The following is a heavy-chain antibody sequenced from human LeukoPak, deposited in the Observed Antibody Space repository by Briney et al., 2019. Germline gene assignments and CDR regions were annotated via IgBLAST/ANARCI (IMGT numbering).Heavy chain of an antibody. CDR1: GFTFSSYG. Sequence: GGSLRLSCAASGFTFSSYGMHWVRQAPGKGLEGVAVISCDGSNKYYADSVKGRFTISRDNSKNTLYLQMNSLRAEDTAVYYCAKDANTYYYDSSGYFPAYWGQGTLVTVSS. J-gene: IGHJ4*02. V-gene: IGHV3-30*18. D-gene: IGHD3-22*01. CDR3: AKDANTYYYDSSGYFPAY. CDR2: ISCDGSNK.